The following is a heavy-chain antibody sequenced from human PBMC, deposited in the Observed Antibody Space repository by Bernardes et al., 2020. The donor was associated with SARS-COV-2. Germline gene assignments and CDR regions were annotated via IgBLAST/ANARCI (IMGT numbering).Heavy chain of an antibody. CDR2: ISCDASNK. J-gene: IGHJ4*02. CDR3: AKDEGWLQVPADD. CDR1: GFTFSNYG. Sequence: GSLRLSCAAAGFTFSNYGMHWVRQAPGKGLEWVAVISCDASNKYYADSVKGRFTISRDNSKNTLYLQMNSLRLEDTAVYYCAKDEGWLQVPADDWGQGTQVTVSS. D-gene: IGHD5-12*01. V-gene: IGHV3-30*18.